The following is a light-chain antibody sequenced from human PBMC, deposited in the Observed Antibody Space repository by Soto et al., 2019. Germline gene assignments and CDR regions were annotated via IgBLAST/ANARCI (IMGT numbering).Light chain of an antibody. Sequence: DIVLTQSPGTLSLSPGERATLSCRASQSVGSSHLAWYQQKPGQAPRLVIYGASNRATGIPGRFSGSGSGTDFTLTISGLEPEDFAVYYCQQDDSSPLYTFGQGTKLEIK. V-gene: IGKV3-20*01. CDR1: QSVGSSH. CDR2: GAS. J-gene: IGKJ2*01. CDR3: QQDDSSPLYT.